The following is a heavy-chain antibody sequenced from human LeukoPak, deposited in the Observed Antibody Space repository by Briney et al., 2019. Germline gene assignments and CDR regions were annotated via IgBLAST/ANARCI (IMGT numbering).Heavy chain of an antibody. CDR1: GFTFSSYG. CDR3: AKDPRPLYGGNYFDY. V-gene: IGHV3-30*02. J-gene: IGHJ4*02. Sequence: PGGSLRLSCAASGFTFSSYGMHWVRQAPGKGLEWVAFIRYDGSNKYYADSVKGRFTISRDNSKNTLYLQMNSLRAEDTAVYYCAKDPRPLYGGNYFDYWGQGTLVTVSS. CDR2: IRYDGSNK. D-gene: IGHD4-23*01.